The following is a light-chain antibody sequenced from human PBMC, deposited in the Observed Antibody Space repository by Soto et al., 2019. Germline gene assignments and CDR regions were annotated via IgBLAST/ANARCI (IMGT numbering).Light chain of an antibody. CDR1: QSVSSN. J-gene: IGKJ5*01. CDR2: GAS. CDR3: QQYNNWPPST. Sequence: EIVMTQSPATLSVSPGERATLSCRASQSVSSNLAWYQQKPGQAPRLLIYGASARATAIPARFSGSGSGTEFTLTISILQSEDFAVYYCQQYNNWPPSTFGQGTRLEIK. V-gene: IGKV3-15*01.